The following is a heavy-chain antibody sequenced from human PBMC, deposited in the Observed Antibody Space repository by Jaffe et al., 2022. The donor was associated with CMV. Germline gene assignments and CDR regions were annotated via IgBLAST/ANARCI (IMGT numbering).Heavy chain of an antibody. CDR2: ISSSGSTI. D-gene: IGHD1-1*01. J-gene: IGHJ3*02. CDR1: GFTFSSYE. Sequence: EVQLVESGGGLVQPGGSLRLSCAASGFTFSSYEMNWVRQAPGKGLEWVSYISSSGSTIYYADSVKGRFTISRDNAKNSLYLQMNSLRAEDTAVYYCAWMTTSPGGAFDIWGQGTMVTVSS. V-gene: IGHV3-48*03. CDR3: AWMTTSPGGAFDI.